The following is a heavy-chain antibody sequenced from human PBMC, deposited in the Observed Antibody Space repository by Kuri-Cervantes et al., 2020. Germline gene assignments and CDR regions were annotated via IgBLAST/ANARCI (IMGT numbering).Heavy chain of an antibody. Sequence: GSLRLSCTVSGGSISSYYWSWIRQPAGKGLEWIGRIYTSGSTNYNPSLKSRVTMSVDTSKNQFSLKLSSVTAADTAVYYCAREGRDSSSLWAFDIWGQGTMVTVSS. CDR1: GGSISSYY. V-gene: IGHV4-4*07. CDR2: IYTSGST. D-gene: IGHD3-22*01. J-gene: IGHJ3*02. CDR3: AREGRDSSSLWAFDI.